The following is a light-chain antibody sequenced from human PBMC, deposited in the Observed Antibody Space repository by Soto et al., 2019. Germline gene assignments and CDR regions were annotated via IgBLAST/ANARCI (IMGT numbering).Light chain of an antibody. CDR3: QQYGSPYT. V-gene: IGKV3-20*01. J-gene: IGKJ2*01. Sequence: ELVLTQSPGTLSLSPGERATLSCRASQSVSSSFLAWYQQKPGKAPRLLLYGASSRATGIPDRFTGSGSGTDFTLTISSLEPEDFAVYYCQQYGSPYTFGQGTKLEIK. CDR2: GAS. CDR1: QSVSSSF.